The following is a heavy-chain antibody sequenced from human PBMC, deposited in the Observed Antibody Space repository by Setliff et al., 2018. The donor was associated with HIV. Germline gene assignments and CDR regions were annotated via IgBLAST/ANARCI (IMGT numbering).Heavy chain of an antibody. CDR1: GDSIITYY. J-gene: IGHJ4*02. V-gene: IGHV4-4*08. CDR2: IHHSGSS. CDR3: AREHDYSNYRRLDS. Sequence: PSETLSLTCTVSGDSIITYYWTWIRQPPGKGLEWIGHIHHSGSSDYTPSLRSRVTMSVDTSKNQFPLKLTSVTAADTAVYYCAREHDYSNYRRLDSWGQGILVTVSS. D-gene: IGHD4-4*01.